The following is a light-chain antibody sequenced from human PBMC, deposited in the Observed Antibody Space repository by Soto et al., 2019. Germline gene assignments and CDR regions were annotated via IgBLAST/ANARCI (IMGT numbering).Light chain of an antibody. CDR2: GAS. Sequence: EIVMTQSPATLSVSPGERATLSCRASQSVSSNLAWYQQKPGQAPRLLISGASSRATSIPDRFSGSGSGTDFTLTISRLEPEDFALYYCQQYNNWPPLTFGGGTKVDIK. J-gene: IGKJ4*01. CDR1: QSVSSN. CDR3: QQYNNWPPLT. V-gene: IGKV3D-15*01.